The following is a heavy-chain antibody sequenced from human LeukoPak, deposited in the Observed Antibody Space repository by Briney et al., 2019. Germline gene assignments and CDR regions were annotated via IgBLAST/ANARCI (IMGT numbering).Heavy chain of an antibody. V-gene: IGHV5-51*01. CDR2: IYPDDSDI. CDR1: GCSFTDYW. CDR3: ARHGRGSRSPNAFDF. J-gene: IGHJ3*01. D-gene: IGHD3-10*01. Sequence: GESLKISCKGSGCSFTDYWIGWVRQMPGKGLQWMAIIYPDDSDIRYSPSFQGQVTISADKSIITAYLQWSSLKASDTAMYYCARHGRGSRSPNAFDFWGQGTMVTVSS.